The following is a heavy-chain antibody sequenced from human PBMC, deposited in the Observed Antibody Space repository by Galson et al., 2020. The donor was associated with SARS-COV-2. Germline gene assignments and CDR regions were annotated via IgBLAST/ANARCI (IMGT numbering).Heavy chain of an antibody. CDR1: GGSISSSSYY. CDR2: IYYSGST. Sequence: SETLSLTCTVSGGSISSSSYYWGWIRQPPGKGLEWIGSIYYSGSTYYNPSLKSRVTISVDTSKNQFSLKLSSVTAADTAVYYCARRGGGQWLDFDYWGQGTLVTVSS. J-gene: IGHJ4*02. D-gene: IGHD6-19*01. V-gene: IGHV4-39*01. CDR3: ARRGGGQWLDFDY.